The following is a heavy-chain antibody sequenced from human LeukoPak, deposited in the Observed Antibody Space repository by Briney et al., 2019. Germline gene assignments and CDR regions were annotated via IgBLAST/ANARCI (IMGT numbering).Heavy chain of an antibody. CDR2: INHSGST. CDR1: GGSFSGYY. CDR3: ARGRIRYFDWLFFDY. Sequence: SETLSLTCAVYGGSFSGYYWSWIRQPPGKGLEWIGEINHSGSTNYNPSLKSRVTISVDTSKNQFSLKLSSVTAADTAVYYCARGRIRYFDWLFFDYWGQGTLVTVSS. V-gene: IGHV4-34*01. J-gene: IGHJ4*02. D-gene: IGHD3-9*01.